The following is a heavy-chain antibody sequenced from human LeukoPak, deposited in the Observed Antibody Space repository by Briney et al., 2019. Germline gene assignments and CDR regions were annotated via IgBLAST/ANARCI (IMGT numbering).Heavy chain of an antibody. Sequence: GGSLRLSCAASGFTFSNAWMSWVRQAPGKGLEWVGRIKSKTDGGTTDYAAPVKGRFTISRDDSKRIAYLQMNSLKTEDTAVYYCHDPYGGYWGQGTMVTVSS. CDR3: HDPYGGY. CDR2: IKSKTDGGTT. D-gene: IGHD2-8*01. CDR1: GFTFSNAW. V-gene: IGHV3-15*01. J-gene: IGHJ4*02.